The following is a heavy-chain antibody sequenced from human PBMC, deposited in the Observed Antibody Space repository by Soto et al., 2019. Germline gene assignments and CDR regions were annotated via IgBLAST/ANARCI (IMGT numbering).Heavy chain of an antibody. Sequence: QVQLVQSGAEVKKPGASVKVSCKASGYTFTSYDINWVRQATGQGLEWTGWMNPNSGNTGYAQKFQGRVTMTRNTSISTAYMELSSLRSEDTAVYYCARVFSGTTGTGVAYYYYGMDVWGQGTTVTVSS. D-gene: IGHD1-1*01. CDR1: GYTFTSYD. V-gene: IGHV1-8*01. J-gene: IGHJ6*02. CDR2: MNPNSGNT. CDR3: ARVFSGTTGTGVAYYYYGMDV.